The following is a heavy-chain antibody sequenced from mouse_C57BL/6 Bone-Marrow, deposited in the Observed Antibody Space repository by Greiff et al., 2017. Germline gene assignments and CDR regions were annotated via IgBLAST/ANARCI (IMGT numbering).Heavy chain of an antibody. V-gene: IGHV7-1*01. CDR2: SRNKANDYTT. D-gene: IGHD1-1*01. CDR3: ARDTTVVPVAY. CDR1: GFTFSDFY. Sequence: EVKLVESGGGLVQSGRSLRLSCATSGFTFSDFYMEWVRQAPGKGLEWIAASRNKANDYTTEYSASVKGRFIVSRDTSQSILYLQMNALRAEDTAIYYCARDTTVVPVAYWGQGTLVTVSA. J-gene: IGHJ3*01.